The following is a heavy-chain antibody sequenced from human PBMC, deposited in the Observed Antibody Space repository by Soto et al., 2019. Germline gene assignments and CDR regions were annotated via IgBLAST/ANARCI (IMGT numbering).Heavy chain of an antibody. V-gene: IGHV3-74*01. J-gene: IGHJ1*01. Sequence: EVQLVESGGGLVQPGEALRLSCAASGFTFTKYWMHWVRLAPGKGPVWVSYISSDGTTTDYADSVKGRFTISRDNANNMLYLQMDSLIVEDTAVYYCAIQDCTNDVCLEAAVTVGGALESWGQGAQVTVSS. D-gene: IGHD2-8*01. CDR2: ISSDGTTT. CDR1: GFTFTKYW. CDR3: AIQDCTNDVCLEAAVTVGGALES.